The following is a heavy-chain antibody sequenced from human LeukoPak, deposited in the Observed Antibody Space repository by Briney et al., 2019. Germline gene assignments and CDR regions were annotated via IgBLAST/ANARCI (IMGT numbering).Heavy chain of an antibody. CDR3: ARDSIESSGWYNY. CDR1: GFTFSSYW. V-gene: IGHV3-7*01. J-gene: IGHJ4*02. D-gene: IGHD6-19*01. Sequence: PGGSLRLSCAASGFTFSSYWMSWVRQAPGKGLEWVANIRQDGSEKYYVDSVKGRFTISRDNAKNSLYLQMNSLRAEDTAVYYCARDSIESSGWYNYWGQGTLVTVSS. CDR2: IRQDGSEK.